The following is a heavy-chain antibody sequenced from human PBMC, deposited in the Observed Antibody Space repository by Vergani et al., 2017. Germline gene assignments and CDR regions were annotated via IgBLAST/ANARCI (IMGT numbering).Heavy chain of an antibody. J-gene: IGHJ3*02. Sequence: QVQLQQWGAGLLKPSETLSLTCAVYGGSFSGYYGSWIRQPPGKGLEWIGEINHSGSTNYNPSLKSRVTISVDTSKNQFSLKLNSVTAADTAVYYCARVFGGYYRPLGVFDIWGQGTVVTVSS. D-gene: IGHD3-22*01. CDR1: GGSFSGYY. V-gene: IGHV4-34*01. CDR3: ARVFGGYYRPLGVFDI. CDR2: INHSGST.